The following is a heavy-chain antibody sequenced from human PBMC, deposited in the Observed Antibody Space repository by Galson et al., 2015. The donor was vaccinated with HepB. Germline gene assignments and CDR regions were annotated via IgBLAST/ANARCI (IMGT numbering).Heavy chain of an antibody. CDR1: GFTFSNAW. Sequence: SLRLSCAASGFTFSNAWMNWVRQAPGKGLEWVGRIKSKTDGGTTDYAAPVKGRFTISRDDSKNTLYLQMNSLKTEDTAVYYCTTGPFSGYYYYGMDVWGQGTTVTVSS. V-gene: IGHV3-15*07. CDR3: TTGPFSGYYYYGMDV. D-gene: IGHD2-15*01. J-gene: IGHJ6*02. CDR2: IKSKTDGGTT.